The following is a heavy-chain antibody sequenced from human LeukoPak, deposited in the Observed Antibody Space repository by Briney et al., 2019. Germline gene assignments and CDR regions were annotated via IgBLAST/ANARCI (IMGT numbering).Heavy chain of an antibody. D-gene: IGHD5-18*01. Sequence: GGSLRLPCAASGFTFSSYAMHWVRQAPGKGLEWVAVISYDGSNKYYADSVKGRFTISRDNAKNSLYLQMNSLRAEDTAVYYCARAGIQLEYYYYYGMDVWGQGTTVTVSS. CDR2: ISYDGSNK. V-gene: IGHV3-30*04. CDR3: ARAGIQLEYYYYYGMDV. J-gene: IGHJ6*02. CDR1: GFTFSSYA.